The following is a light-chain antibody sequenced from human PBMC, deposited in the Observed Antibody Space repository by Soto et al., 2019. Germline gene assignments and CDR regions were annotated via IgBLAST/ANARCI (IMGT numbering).Light chain of an antibody. CDR2: DAS. Sequence: DIVVTQSPDTLSLSPGERATVSGRASQSVRSERLAWYQQKPGQAPRLVIFDASARATGTPERFSGSGSGTHFTLTITSLEPEDFAVYYCQEYDGAPPVTFGLGTRLEIK. V-gene: IGKV3-20*01. J-gene: IGKJ5*01. CDR3: QEYDGAPPVT. CDR1: QSVRSER.